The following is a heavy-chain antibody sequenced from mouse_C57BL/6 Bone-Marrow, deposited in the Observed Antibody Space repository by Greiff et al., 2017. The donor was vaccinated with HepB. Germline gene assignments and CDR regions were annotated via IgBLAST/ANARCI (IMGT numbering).Heavy chain of an antibody. CDR2: ISDGGSYT. CDR1: GFTFSSYA. CDR3: ARAGYPYFDY. J-gene: IGHJ2*01. D-gene: IGHD2-2*01. Sequence: EVKLVESGGGLVKPGGSLKLSCAASGFTFSSYAMSWVRQTPEKRLEWVATISDGGSYTYYPDNVKGRFTISRDNAKNNLYLQMSHLKSEDTAMYYCARAGYPYFDYWSQGTTLTVSS. V-gene: IGHV5-4*03.